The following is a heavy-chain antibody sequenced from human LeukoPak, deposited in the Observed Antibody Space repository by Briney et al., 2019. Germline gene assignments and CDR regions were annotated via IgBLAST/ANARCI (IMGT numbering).Heavy chain of an antibody. CDR3: ARRYRRDGYNLLGY. D-gene: IGHD5-24*01. V-gene: IGHV1-8*01. Sequence: ASVKVSCKASGYTFTSYDINWVRQATGQGLEWMGWMNPNSGNTGYTQKFQGRVTMTRNTSISTAYMELSSLRSEDTAVYCCARRYRRDGYNLLGYWGQGTLVTVSS. J-gene: IGHJ4*02. CDR1: GYTFTSYD. CDR2: MNPNSGNT.